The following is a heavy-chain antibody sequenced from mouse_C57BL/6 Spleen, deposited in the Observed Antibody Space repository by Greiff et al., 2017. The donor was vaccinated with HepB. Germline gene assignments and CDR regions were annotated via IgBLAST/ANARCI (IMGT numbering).Heavy chain of an antibody. CDR3: ARDQSSGYHQAWFAY. D-gene: IGHD3-2*02. CDR1: GFTFSSYA. CDR2: ISDGGSYT. V-gene: IGHV5-4*01. J-gene: IGHJ3*01. Sequence: DVKLVESGGGLVKPGGSLKLSCAASGFTFSSYAMSWVRQTPEKRLEWVATISDGGSYTYYPDNVKGRFTISRDNAKNNLYLQMSHLKSEDTAMYYCARDQSSGYHQAWFAYWGQGTLVTVSA.